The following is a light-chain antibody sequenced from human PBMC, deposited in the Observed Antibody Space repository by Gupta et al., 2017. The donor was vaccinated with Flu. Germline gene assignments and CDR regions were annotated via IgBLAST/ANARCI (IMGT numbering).Light chain of an antibody. CDR2: SAS. CDR3: QHTHNFPRT. Sequence: IQMTQSPSSVSASVGDRVTITCRASQDITTWVAWYQQKPGKVPKVLIYSASTVQSGVPLRFSGSGSGTEFTLTINGLQPEDFATYYCQHTHNFPRTFGEGTKVEIK. V-gene: IGKV1-12*01. J-gene: IGKJ4*01. CDR1: QDITTW.